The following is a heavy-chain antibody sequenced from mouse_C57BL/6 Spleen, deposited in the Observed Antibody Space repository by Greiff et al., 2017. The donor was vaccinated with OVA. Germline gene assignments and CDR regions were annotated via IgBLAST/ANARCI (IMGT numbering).Heavy chain of an antibody. J-gene: IGHJ1*03. CDR2: ISYDGSN. Sequence: EVQLQESGPGLVKPSQSLSLTCSVTGYSITSGYYWNWIRQFPGNKLEWMGYISYDGSNNYNPSLKNRISITRDTSKNQFFLKLNSVTTEDTATYYCASATGPWYFDVWGTGTTVTVSS. D-gene: IGHD4-1*02. CDR1: GYSITSGYY. CDR3: ASATGPWYFDV. V-gene: IGHV3-6*01.